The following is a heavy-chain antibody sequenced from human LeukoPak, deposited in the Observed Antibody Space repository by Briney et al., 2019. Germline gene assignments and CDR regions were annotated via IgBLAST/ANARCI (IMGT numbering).Heavy chain of an antibody. CDR1: GGTISSYY. Sequence: SETLSLTCTVSGGTISSYYWNWIRQPPGKGLEWIGYIHYSGSTKYNPSLKSRVTISVDTSKNQFSLKLSSVTAADTAVYYCARWYSSGWAFDYWGQGNLVTVSS. CDR3: ARWYSSGWAFDY. D-gene: IGHD6-19*01. J-gene: IGHJ4*02. V-gene: IGHV4-59*08. CDR2: IHYSGST.